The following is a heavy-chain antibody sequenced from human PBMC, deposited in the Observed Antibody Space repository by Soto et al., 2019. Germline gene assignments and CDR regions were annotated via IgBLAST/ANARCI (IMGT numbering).Heavy chain of an antibody. CDR2: MNPNNGHT. CDR1: GYTFTNYY. CDR3: ARSSGYYYVDY. Sequence: ASVKVSCKASGYTFTNYYFHWVRQAPGQGLQWMGWMNPNNGHTGSTQKLQGRVTLTRNTSISTAYMELSSLRSEDTAVYYCARSSGYYYVDYWGQGTLVTVSS. V-gene: IGHV1-8*02. D-gene: IGHD3-22*01. J-gene: IGHJ4*02.